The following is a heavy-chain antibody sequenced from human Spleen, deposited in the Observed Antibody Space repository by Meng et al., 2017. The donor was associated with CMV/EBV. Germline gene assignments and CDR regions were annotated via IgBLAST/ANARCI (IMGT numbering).Heavy chain of an antibody. D-gene: IGHD3-16*02. V-gene: IGHV4-39*07. Sequence: GSLRLSCAVSGASISDRDYCWGWIRQPTGKGLEWIAGISYSGSTYYNPSLKSRATISVDTSKNQFSLKLSSVTAADTAVYYCASRSPMITFGGVIPHGMDVWGQGTTVTVSS. CDR2: ISYSGST. CDR3: ASRSPMITFGGVIPHGMDV. CDR1: GASISDRDYC. J-gene: IGHJ6*02.